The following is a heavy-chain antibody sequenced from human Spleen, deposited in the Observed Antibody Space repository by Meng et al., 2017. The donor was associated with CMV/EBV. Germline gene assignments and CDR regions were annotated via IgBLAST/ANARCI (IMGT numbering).Heavy chain of an antibody. CDR3: ARGGMKGFDF. Sequence: LTCAVSGGSISSGGYSWNWIRQPPGKGLEWIAYIYHSGSTYYNPSLKSRVTMSEDTSKNQFSLKLSSVTAADTAVYYCARGGMKGFDFWGQGTLVTVSS. CDR2: IYHSGST. J-gene: IGHJ4*02. V-gene: IGHV4-30-2*01. CDR1: GGSISSGGYS.